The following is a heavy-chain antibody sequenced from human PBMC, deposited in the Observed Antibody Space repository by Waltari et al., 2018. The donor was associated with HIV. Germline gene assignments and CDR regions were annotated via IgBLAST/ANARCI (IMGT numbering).Heavy chain of an antibody. J-gene: IGHJ3*02. Sequence: EVQLVESGGGLVQPGGSLRLSCAASGFTFSSYWMSWVRQAPGKGLEWVANIKQDGSEKYDVESGKGRFTISRDDAKNSLYLQMNSLRAEDTAVYYCAELFTMVRGVITPNDAFDIWGQGTMVTVSS. CDR2: IKQDGSEK. V-gene: IGHV3-7*01. D-gene: IGHD3-10*01. CDR1: GFTFSSYW. CDR3: AELFTMVRGVITPNDAFDI.